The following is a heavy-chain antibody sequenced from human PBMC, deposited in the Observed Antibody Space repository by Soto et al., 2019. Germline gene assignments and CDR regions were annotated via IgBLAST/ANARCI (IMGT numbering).Heavy chain of an antibody. V-gene: IGHV3-33*01. CDR1: GFTFSSYG. CDR2: IWPDGSNK. Sequence: GGSLRLSCAASGFTFSSYGMHWVRQAPGKGLEWVAVIWPDGSNKYYADSVKGRFTISRDNSKNTLYLQMNSLRAEDTAVYDWARKPSSSGWSRESKRGYSYHGMDVWGQGTTVTVSS. J-gene: IGHJ6*02. CDR3: ARKPSSSGWSRESKRGYSYHGMDV. D-gene: IGHD6-19*01.